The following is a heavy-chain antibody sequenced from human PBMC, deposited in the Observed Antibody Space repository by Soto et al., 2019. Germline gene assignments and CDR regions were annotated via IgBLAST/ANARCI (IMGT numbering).Heavy chain of an antibody. CDR3: ARGAAGQQLVKYGVDY. V-gene: IGHV1-69*13. CDR2: IIPIFGTA. D-gene: IGHD6-13*01. J-gene: IGHJ4*02. Sequence: SVKVSCKASGGTFSSYAISWVRQAPGQGLEWMGGIIPIFGTANYAQKFQGRVTITADESTSTAYMELSSLRSEDTAVYYCARGAAGQQLVKYGVDYWGQGTLVTVS. CDR1: GGTFSSYA.